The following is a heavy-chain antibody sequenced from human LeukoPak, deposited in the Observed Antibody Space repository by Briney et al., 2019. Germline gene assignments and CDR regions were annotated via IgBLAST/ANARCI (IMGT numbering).Heavy chain of an antibody. V-gene: IGHV4-30-2*01. Sequence: SQTLSLTCTVSGGSISSGGYYWSWIRQPPGKGLEWIGYIYHSGSTYYNPSLKSRVTISVDRSKNQFSLKRSSVTAADTAVYYCARGGYSGYNYVGWFDPWGQGTLVTVSS. CDR3: ARGGYSGYNYVGWFDP. D-gene: IGHD5-12*01. J-gene: IGHJ5*02. CDR2: IYHSGST. CDR1: GGSISSGGYY.